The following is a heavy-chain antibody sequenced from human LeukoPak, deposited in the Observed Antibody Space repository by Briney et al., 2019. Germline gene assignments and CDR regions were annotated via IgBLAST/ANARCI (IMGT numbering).Heavy chain of an antibody. CDR1: GFGVSDNS. J-gene: IGHJ5*02. V-gene: IGHV3-53*04. Sequence: GGSLRLSCRASGFGVSDNSMSWVRQAPGKGSEWVSVLYSGGNTYYGDSVKGRFTISRHNSKNTLYLQMNSLKPEDTAVYYCAKDRGDFPWGQGTLVTVSS. CDR3: AKDRGDFP. CDR2: LYSGGNT. D-gene: IGHD2-21*02.